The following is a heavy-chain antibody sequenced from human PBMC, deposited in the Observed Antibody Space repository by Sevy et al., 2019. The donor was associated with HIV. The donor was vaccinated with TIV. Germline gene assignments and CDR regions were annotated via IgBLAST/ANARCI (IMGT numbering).Heavy chain of an antibody. D-gene: IGHD3-22*01. CDR2: IYTSGST. Sequence: SETLSLTCTVSGGSISSYYWSWIRQPAGKGLEWIGCIYTSGSTNYNPSLKSRVTMSVDTSKNQFSLKLSSVTAADTAVYYCARDSRDDSSGSNFDYWGQGTLVTVSS. V-gene: IGHV4-4*07. J-gene: IGHJ4*02. CDR3: ARDSRDDSSGSNFDY. CDR1: GGSISSYY.